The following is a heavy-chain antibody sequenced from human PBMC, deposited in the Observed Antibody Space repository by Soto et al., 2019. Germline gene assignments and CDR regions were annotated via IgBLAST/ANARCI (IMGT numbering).Heavy chain of an antibody. J-gene: IGHJ4*02. V-gene: IGHV4-59*08. CDR2: IYYSGIT. D-gene: IGHD6-19*01. CDR1: GGSISSYY. CDR3: ARHVQWLVTFDY. Sequence: QVQLQDSGPGLGKPSETLSRTCTVYGGSISSYYWRWIRPTPGKGLEWIGYIYYSGITNYNPSLKSRVAIAVDTYKYQSPLKLSSVTAADTPVYYCARHVQWLVTFDYWGQGTLVTVSS.